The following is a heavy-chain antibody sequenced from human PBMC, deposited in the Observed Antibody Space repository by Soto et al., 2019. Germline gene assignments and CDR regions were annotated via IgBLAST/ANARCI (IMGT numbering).Heavy chain of an antibody. CDR1: GGSFSGYY. D-gene: IGHD3-9*01. J-gene: IGHJ3*02. CDR3: ARPLYGILTGSHDAFDI. Sequence: SETLSLTCAVYGGSFSGYYWSWIRQPPGKGLEWIGEINHSGSTNYNPSLKSRVTISVDTSKNQFSLKLSSVTAADTAVYYCARPLYGILTGSHDAFDIWGQGTMVTVSS. V-gene: IGHV4-34*01. CDR2: INHSGST.